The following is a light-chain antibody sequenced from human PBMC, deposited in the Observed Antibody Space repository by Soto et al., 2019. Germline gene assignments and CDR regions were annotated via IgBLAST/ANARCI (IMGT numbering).Light chain of an antibody. Sequence: QSALTQPASVSGSPGQSITISCTGTSSDVGGYKHVSWYQHHPGKAPKLMIYEVSNRPSGVSDRFSGSKSGYSASLTISGLQADDEADYDCNSQSSNGIRVFGTGTKVTVL. V-gene: IGLV2-14*01. CDR3: NSQSSNGIRV. J-gene: IGLJ1*01. CDR1: SSDVGGYKH. CDR2: EVS.